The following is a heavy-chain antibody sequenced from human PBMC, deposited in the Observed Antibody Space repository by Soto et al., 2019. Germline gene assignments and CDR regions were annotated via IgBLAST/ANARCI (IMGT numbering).Heavy chain of an antibody. CDR1: GFSLSNARMG. Sequence: QVTLKESGPVLVKPTETLTLTCTVSGFSLSNARMGVSWIRQPPGKALEWLAHIFSNDEKSYSTSLKSRLTISKDTSKSQVVLTMTNMDPGDTATYYCARSLWGARVFDYWGQGTLVTVSS. CDR2: IFSNDEK. J-gene: IGHJ4*02. V-gene: IGHV2-26*01. CDR3: ARSLWGARVFDY. D-gene: IGHD1-26*01.